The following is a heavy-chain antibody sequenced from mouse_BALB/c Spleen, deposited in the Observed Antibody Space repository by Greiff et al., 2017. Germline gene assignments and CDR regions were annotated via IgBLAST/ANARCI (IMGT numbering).Heavy chain of an antibody. CDR1: GYTFTSYD. Sequence: VQLQQSGPELVKPGAFVKISCKASGYTFTSYDINWVKQRPGQGLEWIGWIYPGDGSTKYNEKFKGKATLTADKSSSTAYMQLSSLTSENSAVYFCARSNFYYAMDYWGQGTSVTVSS. CDR2: IYPGDGST. J-gene: IGHJ4*01. CDR3: ARSNFYYAMDY. V-gene: IGHV1S56*01.